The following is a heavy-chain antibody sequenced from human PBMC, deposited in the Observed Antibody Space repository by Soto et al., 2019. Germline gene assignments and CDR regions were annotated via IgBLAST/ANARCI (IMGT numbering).Heavy chain of an antibody. CDR3: ARDGSSGYYYYYGMDV. Sequence: GGSLRLSCAASGFTFSSYSMNWVRQAPGKGLEWVSYISSSSSTIYYADSVKGRFTISRDNAKNSLYLQMNSLRDEDTAVYYCARDGSSGYYYYYGMDVWGQGTTVTVSS. V-gene: IGHV3-48*02. J-gene: IGHJ6*02. CDR2: ISSSSSTI. CDR1: GFTFSSYS.